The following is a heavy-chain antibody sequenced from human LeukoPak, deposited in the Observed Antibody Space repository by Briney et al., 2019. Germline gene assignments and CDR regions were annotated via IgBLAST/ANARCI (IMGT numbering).Heavy chain of an antibody. CDR3: GRDPERDSTSWYEYQNWFDS. D-gene: IGHD6-13*01. CDR2: ISGSGGTT. Sequence: GGPLTLSCVLSGLFFSSYGMSWVRQAPGKGLECVSSISGSGGTTYYADSVKGRFTISRDNAKNSLYLQMNSLRAEDTAVYYCGRDPERDSTSWYEYQNWFDSWGQGRLVTVSS. J-gene: IGHJ5*01. V-gene: IGHV3-21*01. CDR1: GLFFSSYG.